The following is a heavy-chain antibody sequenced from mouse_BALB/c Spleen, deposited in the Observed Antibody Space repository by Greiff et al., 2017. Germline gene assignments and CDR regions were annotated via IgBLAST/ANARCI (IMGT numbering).Heavy chain of an antibody. CDR3: ARGELGRFDY. Sequence: QVQLQQPGAELVKPGASVKMSCKASGYTFTSYNMHWVKQTPGQGLEWIGAIYPGNGDTSYNQKFKGKATLTADKSSSTAYMQLSSLTSEDSAVYYCARGELGRFDYWGQGTTLTVSS. CDR2: IYPGNGDT. D-gene: IGHD4-1*01. CDR1: GYTFTSYN. J-gene: IGHJ2*01. V-gene: IGHV1-12*01.